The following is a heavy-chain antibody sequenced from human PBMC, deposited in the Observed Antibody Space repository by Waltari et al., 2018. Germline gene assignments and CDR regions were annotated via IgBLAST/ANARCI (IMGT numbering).Heavy chain of an antibody. CDR2: IYTSGST. D-gene: IGHD1-26*01. Sequence: QVQLQESGPGLVKPSETLSLTCTVSGGSISSYYWSWIRQPAGKGLEWIGRIYTSGSTNYNPSLKSRVTMSVDTSKNQFSLKLSSVTAADTAVYYCARTFEWELSGGDAFDIWGQGTMVTVSS. CDR3: ARTFEWELSGGDAFDI. V-gene: IGHV4-4*07. CDR1: GGSISSYY. J-gene: IGHJ3*02.